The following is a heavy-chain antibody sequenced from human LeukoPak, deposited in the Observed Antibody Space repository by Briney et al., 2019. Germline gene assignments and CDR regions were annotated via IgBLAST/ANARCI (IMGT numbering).Heavy chain of an antibody. CDR1: GFTFSSYA. CDR3: AKEWSWGSGNDAFDI. Sequence: TGGPLRLSCAASGFTFSSYAMSWVRQAPGKGLEWVSAISGSGGSTYYADSVKGRFTISRDNSKNTLYLQMNSLRAEDTAVYYCAKEWSWGSGNDAFDIWGQGTMVTVSS. CDR2: ISGSGGST. D-gene: IGHD2-15*01. V-gene: IGHV3-23*01. J-gene: IGHJ3*02.